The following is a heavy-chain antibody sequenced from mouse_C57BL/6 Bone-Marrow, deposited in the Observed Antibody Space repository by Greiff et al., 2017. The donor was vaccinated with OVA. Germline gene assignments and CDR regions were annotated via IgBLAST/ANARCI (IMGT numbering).Heavy chain of an antibody. D-gene: IGHD1-1*01. CDR2: ISAGGSYT. CDR3: ARDTTVVAKGFAY. CDR1: GFTFSSYS. V-gene: IGHV5-4*01. J-gene: IGHJ3*01. Sequence: EVQLVESGGGLVKPGGSLKLSCAASGFTFSSYSMSWVRQTPEKRLEWVATISAGGSYTYYPDNVKGRFTISRDNAKNNLYLQMSQLKSEDTAMYYCARDTTVVAKGFAYWGQGTLVTVSA.